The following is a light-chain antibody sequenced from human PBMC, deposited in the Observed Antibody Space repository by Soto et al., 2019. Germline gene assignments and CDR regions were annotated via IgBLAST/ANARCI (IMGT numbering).Light chain of an antibody. Sequence: QSALTQPASVSGSPGQSITISCTGTSSDVGSYNLVSWYQQHPGKAPKLMIYEVNKRPSGVSNRFSGSKSGNTASLTISGLEDEDEADYYCCSYAGSSTDVVFGGGTKVTVL. CDR3: CSYAGSSTDVV. J-gene: IGLJ2*01. CDR2: EVN. V-gene: IGLV2-23*02. CDR1: SSDVGSYNL.